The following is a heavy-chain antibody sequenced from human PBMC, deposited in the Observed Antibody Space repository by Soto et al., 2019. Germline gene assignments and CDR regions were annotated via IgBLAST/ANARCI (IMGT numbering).Heavy chain of an antibody. Sequence: QVQLVESGGGLVQPGGSLRLSCVASGFSFSDYYMSWIRQAPGTGLEWVSYISSSSSYINYADSVRGRFTISRDNAKNSLYLQMNSLRAEDTAVYYCARGSGTYYNENFDYWGQGTLVTVSS. CDR1: GFSFSDYY. J-gene: IGHJ4*02. D-gene: IGHD3-10*01. CDR3: ARGSGTYYNENFDY. V-gene: IGHV3-11*05. CDR2: ISSSSSYI.